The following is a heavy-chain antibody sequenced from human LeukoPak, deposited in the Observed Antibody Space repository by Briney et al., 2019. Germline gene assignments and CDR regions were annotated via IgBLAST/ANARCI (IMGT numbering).Heavy chain of an antibody. J-gene: IGHJ5*02. Sequence: PGRSLRLSRAAYGFTFSSYGMHWVRQDPGKWLEWVAVISYDGSNKYYADSVKGLFTISRENSKNTLYLQMNRLRAGDTSVYYCAKKSPDYNWCDPWGQGTLVTVSS. CDR1: GFTFSSYG. D-gene: IGHD4/OR15-4a*01. CDR2: ISYDGSNK. V-gene: IGHV3-30*18. CDR3: AKKSPDYNWCDP.